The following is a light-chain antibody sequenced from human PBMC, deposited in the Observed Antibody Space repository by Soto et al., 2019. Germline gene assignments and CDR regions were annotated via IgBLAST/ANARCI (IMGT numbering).Light chain of an antibody. J-gene: IGKJ2*01. CDR2: GAS. CDR1: ESVSSD. Sequence: EIVMTQSPATLSVSPGERATLSCRASESVSSDLAWFQQKPGQAPRLLIYGASTRATGLPARFSGSGSGTEFTLTISSLQSEDFAAYYCQQYNNWPYTFGQGTKLEIK. CDR3: QQYNNWPYT. V-gene: IGKV3-15*01.